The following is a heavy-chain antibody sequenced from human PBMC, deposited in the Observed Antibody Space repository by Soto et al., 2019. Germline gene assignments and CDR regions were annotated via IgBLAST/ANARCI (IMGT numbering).Heavy chain of an antibody. CDR1: GGSVNGYY. D-gene: IGHD3-3*01. CDR2: INHTGRT. Sequence: SSETLSLTCAVYGGSVNGYYWNWIRQPPGKGLEWIGEINHTGRTHYNPSLKSRVTMSVDTSKNQFSLRLSSVTAADTAIYYCATRITVFGLLIPPFDPWGQGTQVTVSS. J-gene: IGHJ5*02. CDR3: ATRITVFGLLIPPFDP. V-gene: IGHV4-34*01.